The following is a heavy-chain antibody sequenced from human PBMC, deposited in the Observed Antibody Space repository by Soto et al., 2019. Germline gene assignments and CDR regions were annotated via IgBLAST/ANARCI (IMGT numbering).Heavy chain of an antibody. CDR2: ISYDGSNK. Sequence: QVQLVESGGGVVQSGRSLRLCCAASGFTFSSYGMHWVRQAPGKGLEWVAVISYDGSNKYYADSVKGRFTISRDNSKNTLYLKMNRLRAEDTAVYYCAKDLMVESLGKNELNYSYYGMDVWGQGTTVTLSS. CDR3: AKDLMVESLGKNELNYSYYGMDV. V-gene: IGHV3-30*18. CDR1: GFTFSSYG. J-gene: IGHJ6*02. D-gene: IGHD1-1*01.